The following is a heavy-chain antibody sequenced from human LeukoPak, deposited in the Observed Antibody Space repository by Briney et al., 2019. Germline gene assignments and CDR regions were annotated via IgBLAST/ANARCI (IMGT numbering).Heavy chain of an antibody. CDR1: GGSISGYY. CDR3: ARHYYSGSGYYYFDY. Sequence: PSETLSLTCTVSGGSISGYYWSWIRQPPGKGLVYIGYIYYSGSTNYNPSLNSRITMSVDTSKNQFSLKLTSVTAADTAVYYCARHYYSGSGYYYFDYWGQGTLVTVSS. CDR2: IYYSGST. J-gene: IGHJ4*02. V-gene: IGHV4-59*08. D-gene: IGHD3-22*01.